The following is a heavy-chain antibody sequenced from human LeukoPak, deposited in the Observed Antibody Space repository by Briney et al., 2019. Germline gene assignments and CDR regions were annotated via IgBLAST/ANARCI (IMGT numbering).Heavy chain of an antibody. Sequence: PGGSLRHSCAASGFTFSSYAMSWVRQAPGKGLEWVSAISGSGGSTYYADSVKGRFTISRDNSKNTLYLQMNSLRAEDTAVYYCAKDTAGGMTPERYWGQGTLVTVSS. J-gene: IGHJ4*02. CDR3: AKDTAGGMTPERY. V-gene: IGHV3-23*01. CDR1: GFTFSSYA. CDR2: ISGSGGST. D-gene: IGHD1-1*01.